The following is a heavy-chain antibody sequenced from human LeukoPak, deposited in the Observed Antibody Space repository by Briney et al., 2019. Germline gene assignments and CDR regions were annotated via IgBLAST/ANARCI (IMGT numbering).Heavy chain of an antibody. V-gene: IGHV1-8*01. CDR1: GYTFTSYD. J-gene: IGHJ4*02. CDR3: ARRRVFGDIDY. Sequence: ASVKVSCKASGYTFTSYDINWVRQATGQGLEWMGWMNPNSGNTGYAQKLQGRVTMTTDTSTSTAYMELRSLRSDDTAVYYCARRRVFGDIDYWGQGTLVTVSS. D-gene: IGHD3-16*01. CDR2: MNPNSGNT.